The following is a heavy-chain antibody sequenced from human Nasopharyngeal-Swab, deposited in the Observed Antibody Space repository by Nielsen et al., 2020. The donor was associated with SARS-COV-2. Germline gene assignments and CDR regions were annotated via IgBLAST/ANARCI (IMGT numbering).Heavy chain of an antibody. J-gene: IGHJ6*02. Sequence: SVKVSCKASGGTFSYAISWVRQAPGQGLEWMGRIIPIFGIANYAQKLQGRVTITADKSTSTAYMELSSLRSEDTAVYYCASQGGGDYYDSRRYYNYVMDVWGQGTTVTVSS. CDR3: ASQGGGDYYDSRRYYNYVMDV. D-gene: IGHD3-22*01. V-gene: IGHV1-69*04. CDR1: GGTFSYA. CDR2: IIPIFGIA.